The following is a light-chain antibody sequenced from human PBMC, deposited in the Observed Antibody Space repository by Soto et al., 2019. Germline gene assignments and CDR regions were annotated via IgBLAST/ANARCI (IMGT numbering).Light chain of an antibody. CDR2: GAS. CDR1: QSVSSSY. V-gene: IGKV3-20*01. CDR3: QQYGSSPLIT. Sequence: EIVLTQSPGTLSLSPGERATLSCRASQSVSSSYLAWYQQKPGQAPRLLIYGASSRATGIPDRFSGSGSGPDFTLTISRLEPDDFAVYYCQQYGSSPLITFGPGTKVDIK. J-gene: IGKJ3*01.